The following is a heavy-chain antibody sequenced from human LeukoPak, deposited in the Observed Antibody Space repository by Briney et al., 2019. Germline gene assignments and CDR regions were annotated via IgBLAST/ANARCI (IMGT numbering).Heavy chain of an antibody. D-gene: IGHD3-22*01. V-gene: IGHV3-30*18. CDR3: AKGTYYYDSSGYFVV. CDR2: ISYDGSNK. J-gene: IGHJ3*01. Sequence: PGGSLRLSCAASGFTFSSYGMHWVRQAPGKGLEWVAVISYDGSNKYYADSVKGRSTISRDNSKNTLYLQMNSLRAEDTAVYYCAKGTYYYDSSGYFVVWGQGTMVTVSS. CDR1: GFTFSSYG.